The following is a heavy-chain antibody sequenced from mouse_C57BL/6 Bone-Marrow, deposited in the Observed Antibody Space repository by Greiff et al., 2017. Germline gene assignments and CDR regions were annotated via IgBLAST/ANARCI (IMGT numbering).Heavy chain of an antibody. Sequence: EVQLVESGGDLVKPGGSLKLSCAASGFTFSSYGMSWVRQTPDKRLEWVATISSGGSYTYYPDSVKGRFTISRDKAKNTLYLQMSSLKSEDTAMYYCARPLWFAYWGQGTLVTVSA. V-gene: IGHV5-6*01. CDR2: ISSGGSYT. CDR1: GFTFSSYG. J-gene: IGHJ3*01. CDR3: ARPLWFAY.